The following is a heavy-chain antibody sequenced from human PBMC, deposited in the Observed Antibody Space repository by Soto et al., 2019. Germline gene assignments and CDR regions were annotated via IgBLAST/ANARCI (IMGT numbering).Heavy chain of an antibody. CDR3: ARVLSVAVLNYAFDI. J-gene: IGHJ3*02. D-gene: IGHD6-19*01. CDR2: ISAYNGNT. Sequence: ASVKVSCKASGYTFTSYTISWVRQAPGQGLEWMGWISAYNGNTNYAQKLQGRVTMTTDTSTSTAYMELRSLRSDDTAVYYCARVLSVAVLNYAFDIWGQGKMVTVSS. V-gene: IGHV1-18*01. CDR1: GYTFTSYT.